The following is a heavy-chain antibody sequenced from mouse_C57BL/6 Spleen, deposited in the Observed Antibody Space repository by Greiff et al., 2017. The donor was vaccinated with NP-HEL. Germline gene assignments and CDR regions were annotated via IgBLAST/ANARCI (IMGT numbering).Heavy chain of an antibody. J-gene: IGHJ2*01. CDR1: GFTFSSYA. V-gene: IGHV5-4*01. CDR3: ARSTEEYYFDY. D-gene: IGHD2-1*01. Sequence: EVQGVESGGGLVKPGGSLKLSCAASGFTFSSYAMSWVRQTPEKRLEWVATISDGGSYTYYPDNVKGRFTISRDNAKNNLYLQMSHLKSEDTAMYYCARSTEEYYFDYWGQGTTLTVSS. CDR2: ISDGGSYT.